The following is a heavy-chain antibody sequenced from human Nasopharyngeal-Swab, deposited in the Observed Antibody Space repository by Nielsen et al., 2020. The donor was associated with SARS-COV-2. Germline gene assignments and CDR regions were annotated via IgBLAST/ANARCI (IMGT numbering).Heavy chain of an antibody. Sequence: SLQVSCKASGYTFTSYAMHCVRQAPGQRLEWMGWLNAGNGNTKYSQKFQGRVTMTRDTSTSTVYMELSSLRSEDTAVYYCARELDYGGSVYFDYWGQGTLVTVSS. CDR3: ARELDYGGSVYFDY. D-gene: IGHD4-23*01. J-gene: IGHJ4*02. V-gene: IGHV1-3*01. CDR2: LNAGNGNT. CDR1: GYTFTSYA.